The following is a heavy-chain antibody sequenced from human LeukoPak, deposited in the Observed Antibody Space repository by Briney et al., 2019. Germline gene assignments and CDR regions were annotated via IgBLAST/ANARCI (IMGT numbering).Heavy chain of an antibody. CDR1: GGSISSYY. V-gene: IGHV4-59*08. CDR2: IYYSGST. J-gene: IGHJ5*02. CDR3: AXGYXYGSGSYPWFDP. Sequence: PSETLSLTCTVSGGSISSYYWSWIRQPPGKGPEWIGYIYYSGSTNYNPSLKSRVTISVDTSKNQLSLKLSSVTAADTAVYYCAXGYXYGSGSYPWFDPWGQGTLVTVSS. D-gene: IGHD3-10*01.